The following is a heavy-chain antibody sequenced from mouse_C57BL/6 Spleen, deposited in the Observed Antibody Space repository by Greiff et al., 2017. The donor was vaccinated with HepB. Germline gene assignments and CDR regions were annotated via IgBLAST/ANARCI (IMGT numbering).Heavy chain of an antibody. V-gene: IGHV1-22*01. D-gene: IGHD2-4*01. J-gene: IGHJ1*03. CDR2: INPNNGGT. CDR3: AYYDYDDGDV. Sequence: VQLKQSGPELVKPGASVKMSCKASGYTFTDYNMHWVKQSHGKSLEWIGYINPNNGGTSYNQKFKGKATLTVNKSSSTAYMELRSLTSEDSAVYYCAYYDYDDGDVWGTGTTVTVSS. CDR1: GYTFTDYN.